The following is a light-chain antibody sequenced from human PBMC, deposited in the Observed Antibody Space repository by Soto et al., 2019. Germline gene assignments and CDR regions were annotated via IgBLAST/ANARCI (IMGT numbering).Light chain of an antibody. CDR2: HTS. J-gene: IGKJ4*01. CDR1: QSISGN. CDR3: QRYDNWPLT. Sequence: EIVMTQSPATLSASPGESATLSCRASQSISGNLAWYQQKPGLAPRLLIYHTSTRATGVPARFSGSGSGTEFSLTISSLQYEDFAVYYCQRYDNWPLTFGGGTKVDIK. V-gene: IGKV3-15*01.